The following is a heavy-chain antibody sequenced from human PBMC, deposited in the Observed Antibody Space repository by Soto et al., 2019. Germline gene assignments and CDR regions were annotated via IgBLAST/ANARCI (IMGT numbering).Heavy chain of an antibody. V-gene: IGHV4-59*11. D-gene: IGHD6-19*01. CDR2: IYYSGST. CDR3: AEGRKQWLGEYYYCGMDV. Sequence: TLSLPCTVSGGSISSHYWSWIRPPPGKGLEWTGDIYYSGSTNYNPSLKSRVTISIDTSKNQLSAVLSSVNGADAAVYDVAEGRKQWLGEYYYCGMDVWGKGTTVTVSS. CDR1: GGSISSHY. J-gene: IGHJ6*04.